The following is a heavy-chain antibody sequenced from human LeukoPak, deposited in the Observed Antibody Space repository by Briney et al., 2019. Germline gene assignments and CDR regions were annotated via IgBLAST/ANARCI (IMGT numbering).Heavy chain of an antibody. CDR3: ARSIHYDSSGYYYY. Sequence: GESLKISCKGSGYRFTSYWIGWVRPMPGKGLEWMGIIYPGDSDTRYSPSFQGQVTISADKSISTAYLQWSSLKASDTAMYYCARSIHYDSSGYYYYWGQGTLVTVSS. V-gene: IGHV5-51*01. CDR2: IYPGDSDT. D-gene: IGHD3-22*01. J-gene: IGHJ4*02. CDR1: GYRFTSYW.